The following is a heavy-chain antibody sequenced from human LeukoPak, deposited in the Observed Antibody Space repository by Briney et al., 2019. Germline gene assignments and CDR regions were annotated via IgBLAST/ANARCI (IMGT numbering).Heavy chain of an antibody. J-gene: IGHJ4*02. Sequence: SETLSLTCTVSGGSISSYYCSWIRQPPGKGLEWIGYIFDSGNTNYNPSLKSRVTISVDTSKNQFSLKLSSVTAADTAVYYCARAPGSRSRFDYWGQGTLVTVSS. CDR2: IFDSGNT. CDR1: GGSISSYY. V-gene: IGHV4-59*01. CDR3: ARAPGSRSRFDY. D-gene: IGHD2-15*01.